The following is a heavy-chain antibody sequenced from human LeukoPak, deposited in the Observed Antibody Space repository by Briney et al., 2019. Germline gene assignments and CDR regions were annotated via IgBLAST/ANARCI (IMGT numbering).Heavy chain of an antibody. CDR1: GGTFSSYA. Sequence: GASVKVSCKASGGTFSSYAISWVRQAPGQGLEWMGRIIPILGIANYAQKFQGRVTITADKSTSTAYMELSSLRSEDTAVYYCARLGGMVAIQKGDYWGQGTLVTVSS. J-gene: IGHJ4*02. CDR3: ARLGGMVAIQKGDY. V-gene: IGHV1-69*04. D-gene: IGHD5-12*01. CDR2: IIPILGIA.